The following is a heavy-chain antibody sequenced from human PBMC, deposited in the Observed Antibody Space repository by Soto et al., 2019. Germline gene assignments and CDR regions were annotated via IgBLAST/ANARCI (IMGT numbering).Heavy chain of an antibody. D-gene: IGHD4-17*01. V-gene: IGHV4-30-2*02. J-gene: IGHJ5*02. CDR1: GGSITSVGYS. CDR2: IYQSGTT. CDR3: AKLPWADYGGIFDP. Sequence: SETLSLTCAVSGGSITSVGYSWSWIRQAPGKGLEWLGYIYQSGTTYYNPSLKSRVTISIDKSKNQFSLKLISVTAADTAVYYWAKLPWADYGGIFDPWGQGTLVTVPQ.